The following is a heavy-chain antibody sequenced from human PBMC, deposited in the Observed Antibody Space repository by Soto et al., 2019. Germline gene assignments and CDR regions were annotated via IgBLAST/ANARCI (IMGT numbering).Heavy chain of an antibody. CDR2: IIPMLNIT. V-gene: IGHV1-69*02. J-gene: IGHJ3*02. CDR1: GGTFSTYT. D-gene: IGHD6-13*01. CDR3: TLGSWSAETFDI. Sequence: QVQLVQSGAEVKKPGSSVKVSCKASGGTFSTYTIIWVRQAPGQGLEWMGRIIPMLNITNTAQSFQDRVTIIADTSTRTAYPELSTLRSDDTAMYFCTLGSWSAETFDIWGRGTMVSVSS.